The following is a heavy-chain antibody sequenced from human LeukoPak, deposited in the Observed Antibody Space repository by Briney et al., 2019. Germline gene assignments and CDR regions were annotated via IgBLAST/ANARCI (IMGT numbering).Heavy chain of an antibody. CDR3: AKASSSWYSDFDY. Sequence: PGGSLRLSCVASGFTLSSYSMNWVRQAPGTGLEWVSYISSSSSTIFYADSVKGRFTISRDSAKNTLYLQINSLRAEDSAVYYCAKASSSWYSDFDYWGRGTLVTVSS. CDR2: ISSSSSTI. J-gene: IGHJ4*02. CDR1: GFTLSSYS. D-gene: IGHD6-13*01. V-gene: IGHV3-48*01.